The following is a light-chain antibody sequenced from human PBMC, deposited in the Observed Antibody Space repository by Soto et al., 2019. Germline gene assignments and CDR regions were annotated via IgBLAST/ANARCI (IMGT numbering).Light chain of an antibody. Sequence: EIVLTQSPGTLSLSPGERATLSCRASQSVSSSYLAWYQQKPGQAPRLLIYGASNRATGIPARFSGSGSGTEFTLTISSLQSEDFALYYCQQRSNWPPEITFGQGTRLEIK. CDR1: QSVSSSY. J-gene: IGKJ5*01. CDR3: QQRSNWPPEIT. CDR2: GAS. V-gene: IGKV3D-20*02.